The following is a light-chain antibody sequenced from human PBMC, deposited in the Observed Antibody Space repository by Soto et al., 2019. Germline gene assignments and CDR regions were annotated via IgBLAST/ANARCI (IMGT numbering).Light chain of an antibody. J-gene: IGLJ2*01. V-gene: IGLV2-14*01. CDR2: DVS. CDR1: SSDVGGYNY. CDR3: SSYTSSSPLVV. Sequence: QSALTQPASVSGSPGQSITISCTGTSSDVGGYNYVSWYQQHPGKAPKLMIYDVSNRPSGVSNRFSGSKSGNTASLTISGLQAEDDADYYCSSYTSSSPLVVFGGGTKLTVL.